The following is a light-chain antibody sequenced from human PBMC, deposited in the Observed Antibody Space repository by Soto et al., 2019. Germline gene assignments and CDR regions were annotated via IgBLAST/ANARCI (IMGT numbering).Light chain of an antibody. CDR1: QSVSSSY. CDR2: GAS. Sequence: LTHFRVTLSLSTKKRASPACRASQSVSSSYLAWYQQKPGQAPRLLIYGASSRATGIPDRFGGSGSGTDFTLTISRLEPEDFAVYYCQQYGSSPWTSGQASKVDI. J-gene: IGKJ1*01. CDR3: QQYGSSPWT. V-gene: IGKV3-20*01.